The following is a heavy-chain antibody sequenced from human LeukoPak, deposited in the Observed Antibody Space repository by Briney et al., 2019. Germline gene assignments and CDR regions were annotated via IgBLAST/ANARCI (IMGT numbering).Heavy chain of an antibody. CDR2: IYYSGST. V-gene: IGHV4-59*01. D-gene: IGHD6-6*01. CDR3: ARAGQFISARPITFDY. Sequence: SETLSLTCTVSGGSISNYYWCWIRQPPGKGLEWIGYIYYSGSTNSNPSLKSRVTISLDTSKNQFSLKLSSVIAADTAVYYCARAGQFISARPITFDYWGQGSLVTVSS. J-gene: IGHJ4*02. CDR1: GGSISNYY.